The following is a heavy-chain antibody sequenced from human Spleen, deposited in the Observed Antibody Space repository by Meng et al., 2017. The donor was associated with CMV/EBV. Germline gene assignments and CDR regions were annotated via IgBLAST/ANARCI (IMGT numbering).Heavy chain of an antibody. CDR3: ARHYNSAWEFDS. D-gene: IGHD6-19*01. V-gene: IGHV5-51*01. CDR1: GYNFANYW. J-gene: IGHJ4*02. Sequence: GESLKISCKASGYNFANYWIGWVRQMPGQGLEWMGIIYPGDSDTRYSPSFQGQITISADKSINTAYLRWSSLKASDTAIYFCARHYNSAWEFDSWGQGTLVTVSS. CDR2: IYPGDSDT.